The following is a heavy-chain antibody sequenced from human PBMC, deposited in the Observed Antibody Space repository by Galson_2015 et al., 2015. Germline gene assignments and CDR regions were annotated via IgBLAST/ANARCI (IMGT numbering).Heavy chain of an antibody. D-gene: IGHD2-2*01. Sequence: SVKVSCKASGGSFSIYDISWVRQAPGQGPQWMGGITPIFGTANYAQRFQGRVTITAEQSTSTAYMELSSLRSVDTAVYYCARPSQDCSTNTCPYNYWGPGTLVTVSS. CDR3: ARPSQDCSTNTCPYNY. J-gene: IGHJ4*02. V-gene: IGHV1-69*13. CDR1: GGSFSIYD. CDR2: ITPIFGTA.